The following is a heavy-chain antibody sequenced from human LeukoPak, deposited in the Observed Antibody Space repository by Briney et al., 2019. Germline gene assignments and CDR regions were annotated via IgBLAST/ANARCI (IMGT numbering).Heavy chain of an antibody. CDR2: IKQDGSEK. CDR1: GFTFSSYW. CDR3: ARGMTTFERSYWYFDL. J-gene: IGHJ2*01. D-gene: IGHD3-16*01. Sequence: GGSLRLSCAASGFTFSSYWMSWVRQAPGKGLEWVANIKQDGSEKYYVDSVKGRFTISRDNAKNSLYLQMNSLRAEDTAVYYCARGMTTFERSYWYFDLWGRGTLVTVSS. V-gene: IGHV3-7*01.